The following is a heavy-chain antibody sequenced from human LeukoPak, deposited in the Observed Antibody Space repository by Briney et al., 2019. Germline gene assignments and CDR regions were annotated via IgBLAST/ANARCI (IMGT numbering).Heavy chain of an antibody. V-gene: IGHV4-39*01. Sequence: SETLSLTCTVSGGSISSSSYYWGWIRQPPGKGLEWIGSIYYSGSTYYNPSLKSRVTISVDTSKNQFSLKLSSVTAADTAVYYYALQNYGDYESSFDYWGQGTLVTVSS. D-gene: IGHD4-17*01. CDR3: ALQNYGDYESSFDY. CDR2: IYYSGST. CDR1: GGSISSSSYY. J-gene: IGHJ4*02.